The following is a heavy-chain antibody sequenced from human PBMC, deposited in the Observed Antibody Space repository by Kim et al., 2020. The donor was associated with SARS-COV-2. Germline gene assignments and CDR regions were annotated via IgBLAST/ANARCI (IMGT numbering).Heavy chain of an antibody. V-gene: IGHV1-24*01. D-gene: IGHD6-13*01. J-gene: IGHJ5*02. Sequence: AQKFQGRVTMTEDTSTDTAYMELSSLRSEDTAVYYCATPAAAGRLYWFDPWGQGTLVTVSS. CDR3: ATPAAAGRLYWFDP.